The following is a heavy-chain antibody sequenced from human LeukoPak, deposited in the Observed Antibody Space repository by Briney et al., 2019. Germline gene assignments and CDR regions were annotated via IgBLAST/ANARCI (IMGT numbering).Heavy chain of an antibody. CDR1: GRSFSGYY. J-gene: IGHJ4*02. CDR2: INHCGST. CDR3: AREIGGYTYGYVPREVSYYFDY. D-gene: IGHD5-18*01. V-gene: IGHV4-34*01. Sequence: KPSDTLSLTCAVYGRSFSGYYWSWIRQPPGKGLEGIGEINHCGSTNYNPSVKSRVTISVNTSKDQFYLKLSSVTAADTAVYYCAREIGGYTYGYVPREVSYYFDYWGQGTLVTVSS.